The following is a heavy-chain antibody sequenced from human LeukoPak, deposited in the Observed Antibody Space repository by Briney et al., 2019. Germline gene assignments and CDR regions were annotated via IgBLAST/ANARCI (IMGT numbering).Heavy chain of an antibody. Sequence: PGGSLRLSCAASGFTFSTYAMSWVRQAPGKGLEWVSTISDSGGSTYYADSVKGRFTISRDNSKNTLYLQMNSLRAEDTAVYYCARDHAFSPDYWGQGTLVTVSS. CDR1: GFTFSTYA. CDR2: ISDSGGST. J-gene: IGHJ4*02. V-gene: IGHV3-23*01. D-gene: IGHD2/OR15-2a*01. CDR3: ARDHAFSPDY.